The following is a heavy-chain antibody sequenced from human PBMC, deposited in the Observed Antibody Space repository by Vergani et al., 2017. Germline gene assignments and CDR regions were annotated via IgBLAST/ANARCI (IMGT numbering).Heavy chain of an antibody. V-gene: IGHV3-33*01. CDR3: STGPPLDY. CDR1: GFTFSSYV. J-gene: IGHJ4*02. D-gene: IGHD4-17*01. CDR2: IWYDGSNK. Sequence: QVQLVESGGGVVQPGRSLRLSCAASGFTFSSYVMHWVRQAPGKGLEWVAVIWYDGSNKYFADSVRGRFTISRDNSKNTLYLQMNSLRAEDTAVYYCSTGPPLDYWGQGTLVTVSS.